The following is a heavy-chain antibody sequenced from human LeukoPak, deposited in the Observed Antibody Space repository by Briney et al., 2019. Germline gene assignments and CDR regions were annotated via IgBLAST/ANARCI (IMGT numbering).Heavy chain of an antibody. V-gene: IGHV1-46*01. Sequence: ASVKVSCKASGYTFTSYYMHWVRQAPGQGLEWMGIINPSGGSTSYAQKFQGRVTMTRDTSTSTVYMELSSLRSEDTAVCYCARGSHYYDSSGSNDYWGQGTLVTVSS. CDR1: GYTFTSYY. CDR2: INPSGGST. CDR3: ARGSHYYDSSGSNDY. J-gene: IGHJ4*02. D-gene: IGHD3-22*01.